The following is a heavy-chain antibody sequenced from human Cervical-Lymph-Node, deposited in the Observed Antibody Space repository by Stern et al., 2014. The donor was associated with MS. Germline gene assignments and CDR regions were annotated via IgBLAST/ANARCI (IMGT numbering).Heavy chain of an antibody. CDR1: GFTFSSYG. CDR2: IWYDGSNK. J-gene: IGHJ4*02. Sequence: VQLVESGGGVVQPGRSLRLSCAASGFTFSSYGMHWVRQAPGKGLEWGAVIWYDGSNKYYADSVNGRFTISRDNSKTTLYLQMNSLRAEDTAVYYCARGSSIAALTFDYWGQGTLVTVSS. V-gene: IGHV3-33*01. CDR3: ARGSSIAALTFDY. D-gene: IGHD6-6*01.